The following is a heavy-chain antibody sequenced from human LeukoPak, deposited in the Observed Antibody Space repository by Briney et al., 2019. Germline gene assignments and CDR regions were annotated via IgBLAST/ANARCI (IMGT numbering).Heavy chain of an antibody. CDR2: ISSSSSYI. Sequence: GGSLRLSCAASGFTFSSYSMNWVRQAPGKGLEWVSSISSSSSYIYYADSVKGRFTISRDNSKNTLYLQMNSLRAEDTAVYYCARDLTMVRGVPHDLGNWFDPWGQGTLVTVSS. D-gene: IGHD3-10*01. CDR1: GFTFSSYS. V-gene: IGHV3-21*01. CDR3: ARDLTMVRGVPHDLGNWFDP. J-gene: IGHJ5*02.